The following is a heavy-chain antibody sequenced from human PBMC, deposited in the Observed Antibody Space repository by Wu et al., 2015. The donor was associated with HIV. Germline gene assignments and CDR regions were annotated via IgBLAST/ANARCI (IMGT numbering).Heavy chain of an antibody. D-gene: IGHD2-21*01. Sequence: QVQLVQSGPEVKKPGASVKVSCKASGYIFANSGINWVRQAPGQGLEWMGWISAYNGNTNYAQKLQGRVTMTTDTSTSTAYMELRSLRSDDTAVYYCARDRGPLAYCGGDCYFDYWGQGTLGHRLL. CDR2: ISAYNGNT. CDR1: GYIFANSG. J-gene: IGHJ4*02. V-gene: IGHV1-18*01. CDR3: ARDRGPLAYCGGDCYFDY.